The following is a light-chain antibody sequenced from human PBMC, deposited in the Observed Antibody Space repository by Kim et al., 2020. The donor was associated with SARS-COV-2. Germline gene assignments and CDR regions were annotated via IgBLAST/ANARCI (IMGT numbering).Light chain of an antibody. CDR2: QDS. Sequence: ELTQPPSVSVSPGQTASITCSGDKLGDKYVWWYQQKPGQSPVLVIYQDSKRPSGIPERFSGSNSGNTATLTISGTQAMDEADYYCQAWDSSTVVFGGGTQLTVL. J-gene: IGLJ2*01. CDR3: QAWDSSTVV. CDR1: KLGDKY. V-gene: IGLV3-1*01.